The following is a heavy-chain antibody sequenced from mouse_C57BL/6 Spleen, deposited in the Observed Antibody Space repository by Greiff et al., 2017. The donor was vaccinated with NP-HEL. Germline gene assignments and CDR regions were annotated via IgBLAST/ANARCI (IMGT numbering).Heavy chain of an antibody. Sequence: VQLKESGGGLVQPKGSLKLSCAASGFSFNTYAMNWVRQAPGKGLEWVARIRSKSNNYATYYADSVKDRFTISRDDSEGMLYLQMNNLQTEETAMYYCVRHSIYWYGSSCYWYFDVWGTGTTVTVSS. J-gene: IGHJ1*03. D-gene: IGHD1-1*01. CDR1: GFSFNTYA. CDR3: VRHSIYWYGSSCYWYFDV. V-gene: IGHV10-1*01. CDR2: IRSKSNNYAT.